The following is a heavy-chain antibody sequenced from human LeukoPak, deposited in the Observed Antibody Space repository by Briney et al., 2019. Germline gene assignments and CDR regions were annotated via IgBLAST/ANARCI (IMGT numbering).Heavy chain of an antibody. J-gene: IGHJ4*02. Sequence: GSVKVSCQASGYTFNTFYMHWVRQAPGQGVEWMGIIKPSDDSTRYAQKFRGRVTMTKDTSTNTVYMHLSSLSSDDTAVYYCARAYYESSAYRHAVYFDYWGQGTLVTVSS. D-gene: IGHD3-22*01. CDR1: GYTFNTFY. CDR2: IKPSDDST. V-gene: IGHV1-46*02. CDR3: ARAYYESSAYRHAVYFDY.